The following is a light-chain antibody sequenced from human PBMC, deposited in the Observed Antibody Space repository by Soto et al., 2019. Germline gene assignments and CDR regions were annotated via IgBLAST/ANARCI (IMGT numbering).Light chain of an antibody. CDR3: QHYNSYSEA. V-gene: IGKV1-5*03. J-gene: IGKJ1*01. CDR1: QTISSW. Sequence: DIQMTQSPSTLSGSVGDRVTITCRASQTISSWLAWYQQKPGKAPKLLIYKASTLKSGVPSRFSGSGSGTEFTLTISSLQPDDFAPYYCQHYNSYSEAFGHGTNVELK. CDR2: KAS.